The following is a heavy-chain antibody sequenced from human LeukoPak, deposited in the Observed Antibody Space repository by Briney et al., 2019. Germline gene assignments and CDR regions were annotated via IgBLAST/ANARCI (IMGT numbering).Heavy chain of an antibody. D-gene: IGHD3-10*01. J-gene: IGHJ5*02. CDR1: GGSISSYY. CDR2: IYYSGST. CDR3: ARLMYYYGSASYDGWFDP. V-gene: IGHV4-59*01. Sequence: SETLSLTCTVSGGSISSYYWSWIRQPPGKGLEWIGYIYYSGSTNYNPSLKSRVTISVDTSKNQFSLKLSSVTAADTAVYYCARLMYYYGSASYDGWFDPWGQGTLVTVSS.